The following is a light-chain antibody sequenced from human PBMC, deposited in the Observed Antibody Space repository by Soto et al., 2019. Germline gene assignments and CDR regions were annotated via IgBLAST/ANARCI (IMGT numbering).Light chain of an antibody. CDR3: QHYNTYSGT. J-gene: IGKJ3*01. CDR1: QSISTW. Sequence: DFQMTKSPSTLSASVGDRVSITCRASQSISTWLAWYQQKPGKAPKLLIYRASSLESGVPSRFSGSGSGTEFTLTISSLQPDDFATYYCQHYNTYSGTFGPGTKVDIK. V-gene: IGKV1-5*03. CDR2: RAS.